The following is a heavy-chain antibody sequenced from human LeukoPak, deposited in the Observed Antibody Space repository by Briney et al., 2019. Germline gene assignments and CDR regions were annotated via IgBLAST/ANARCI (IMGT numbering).Heavy chain of an antibody. CDR2: INPSGGST. V-gene: IGHV1-46*01. D-gene: IGHD2-15*01. J-gene: IGHJ6*03. CDR1: GYTFTSYY. CDR3: ARDGGLLPIYYYYMDV. Sequence: ASVKVSCKASGYTFTSYYMHWVRQAPRQGLEWMGIINPSGGSTSYAQKFQGRVTMTSDTSTSTVYMELSSLRSEDTAVYYCARDGGLLPIYYYYMDVWGKGTTVTVSS.